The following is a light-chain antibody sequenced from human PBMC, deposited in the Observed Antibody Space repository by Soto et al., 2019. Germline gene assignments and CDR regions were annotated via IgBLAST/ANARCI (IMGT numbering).Light chain of an antibody. CDR2: GAS. Sequence: EILLTQSPDTLSLSPWEIATLSCRASQSVSSSYLAWYQQRPGQAPRLLIYGASSRATGIPDRFSGSGSGTGFSLTISRLEPEDFAVYYCQQYGVSPRTFGQGTKVDIK. CDR1: QSVSSSY. CDR3: QQYGVSPRT. V-gene: IGKV3-20*01. J-gene: IGKJ1*01.